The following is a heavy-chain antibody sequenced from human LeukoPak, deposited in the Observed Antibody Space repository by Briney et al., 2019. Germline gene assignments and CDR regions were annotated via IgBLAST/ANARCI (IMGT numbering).Heavy chain of an antibody. V-gene: IGHV1-69*05. J-gene: IGHJ3*02. D-gene: IGHD3-10*01. CDR3: ARGLLWFGESQDGDDAFDI. CDR1: GGTFSSYA. CDR2: IIPIFGTA. Sequence: GASVKVSCKASGGTFSSYAISWVRQAPGQGLEWMGGIIPIFGTANYAQKFQGRVTMTRDTSTSTVYMELSSLRSEDTAVYYCARGLLWFGESQDGDDAFDIWGQGTMVTVSS.